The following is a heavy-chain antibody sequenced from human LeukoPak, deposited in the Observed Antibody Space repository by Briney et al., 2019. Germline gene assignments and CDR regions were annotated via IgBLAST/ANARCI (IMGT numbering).Heavy chain of an antibody. D-gene: IGHD2-21*02. CDR1: GYTFTDYY. Sequence: EASMKVSCKASGYTFTDYYMHWVRQAPGQGLEWMGWINPNSAGTGYAQKFQGRVTVTRDTSITTAYMELSRLRSDDTAVYYCARLVVTSNSDYFDYWGQGTLVTVSS. CDR2: INPNSAGT. CDR3: ARLVVTSNSDYFDY. J-gene: IGHJ4*02. V-gene: IGHV1-2*02.